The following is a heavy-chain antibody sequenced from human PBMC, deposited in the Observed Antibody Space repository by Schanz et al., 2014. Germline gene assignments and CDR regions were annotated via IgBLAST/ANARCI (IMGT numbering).Heavy chain of an antibody. Sequence: QVQLVESGGGVVQPGRSLRLSCAAYGFTLSSYAMHWVRQAPGKGLEWVAVISYDGSNKYYADSVKGRFTISRDNSKNTLYLQMNTLRAEDTAVDYCARDFDDRRGYGSGYCLGDCMDVWGQGTTVTVSS. CDR1: GFTLSSYA. CDR2: ISYDGSNK. J-gene: IGHJ6*02. V-gene: IGHV3-30-3*01. CDR3: ARDFDDRRGYGSGYCLGDCMDV. D-gene: IGHD3-10*01.